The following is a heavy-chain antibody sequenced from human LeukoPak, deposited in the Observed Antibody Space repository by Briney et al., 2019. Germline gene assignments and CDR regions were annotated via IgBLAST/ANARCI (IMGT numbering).Heavy chain of an antibody. D-gene: IGHD2-15*01. Sequence: GASLRLSCAASGFTFSSYAMSWVRQAPGKGLEWVSAISGSGGSTYHADSVKGRFTISRDNSKNTLYLQMNSLRAEDTAVYYCAKVWDIVVVVAATYFDYWGQGTLVTVSS. CDR3: AKVWDIVVVVAATYFDY. J-gene: IGHJ4*02. V-gene: IGHV3-23*01. CDR2: ISGSGGST. CDR1: GFTFSSYA.